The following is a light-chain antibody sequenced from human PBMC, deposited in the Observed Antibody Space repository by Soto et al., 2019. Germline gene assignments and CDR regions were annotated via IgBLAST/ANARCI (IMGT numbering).Light chain of an antibody. V-gene: IGKV1-33*01. Sequence: DIQMTQSPSSLSASVGDRVTITCQASQDISNYLNWYQQKPGKAPKLLIYDASNLETGVPSRFSVSGSGTDFTFTISSLQAEDIATYYCQQYDNLPFPFGPGTKVDIK. CDR2: DAS. J-gene: IGKJ3*01. CDR3: QQYDNLPFP. CDR1: QDISNY.